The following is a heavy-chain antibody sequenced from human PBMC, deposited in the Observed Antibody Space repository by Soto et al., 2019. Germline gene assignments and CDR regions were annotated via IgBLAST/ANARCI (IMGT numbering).Heavy chain of an antibody. CDR2: IYYSGST. V-gene: IGHV4-61*01. Sequence: SETLSLTCTVSGGSVSSGSYYWSWIRQPPGKGLEWIGYIYYSGSTNYNPSLKSRVTISVDTSKNQFSLKLSSVTAADTAVYYCAREAQAAAGSSVWFDPWGQGTLVTVFS. CDR1: GGSVSSGSYY. D-gene: IGHD6-13*01. J-gene: IGHJ5*02. CDR3: AREAQAAAGSSVWFDP.